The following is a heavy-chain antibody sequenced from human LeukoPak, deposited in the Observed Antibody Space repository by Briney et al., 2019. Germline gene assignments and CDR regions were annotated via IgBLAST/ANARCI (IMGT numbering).Heavy chain of an antibody. CDR3: TRVPFHTTTLAFDM. J-gene: IGHJ3*02. V-gene: IGHV3-21*04. CDR1: GFTFSSYS. CDR2: ISSSSSFI. Sequence: GGSLRLSCAASGFTFSSYSMNWVRQAPGKGLEWVSSISSSSSFIYYADSVKGRFSISRDNSKNTLYLQMNSLRAEDTAVYFCTRVPFHTTTLAFDMWGQGTMVTVSS. D-gene: IGHD1-1*01.